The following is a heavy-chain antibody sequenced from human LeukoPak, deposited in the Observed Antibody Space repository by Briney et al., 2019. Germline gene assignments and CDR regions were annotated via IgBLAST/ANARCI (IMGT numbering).Heavy chain of an antibody. CDR2: ISYDGSNK. CDR1: GFTFSSYV. CDR3: AKDLVSGRNPVLRNWYYGMDV. V-gene: IGHV3-30*18. D-gene: IGHD4-23*01. J-gene: IGHJ6*02. Sequence: GRSLRLSCAASGFTFSSYVMHWVRQAPGKGLEWVAVISYDGSNKYYADSVKGRFTISRDNSKNTLYLQMNSLRAEDTAVYYCAKDLVSGRNPVLRNWYYGMDVWGQGTTVTVSS.